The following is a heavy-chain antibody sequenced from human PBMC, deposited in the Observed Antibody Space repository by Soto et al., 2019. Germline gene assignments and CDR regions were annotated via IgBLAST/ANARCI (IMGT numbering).Heavy chain of an antibody. CDR1: GYNFTSHL. Sequence: GESLKIYRQGSGYNFTSHLVARVRQNPGKGPEWKGVIHPGDSDTRYTSSFQSQGPIPGDKFISTASLQWSSLKASDTATYYCARKGKNRMSPVPATSDYWGQGT. V-gene: IGHV5-51*01. CDR2: IHPGDSDT. D-gene: IGHD1-26*01. CDR3: ARKGKNRMSPVPATSDY. J-gene: IGHJ4*02.